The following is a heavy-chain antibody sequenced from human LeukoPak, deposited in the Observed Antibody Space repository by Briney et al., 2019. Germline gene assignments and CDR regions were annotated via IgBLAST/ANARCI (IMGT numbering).Heavy chain of an antibody. Sequence: PGGSLRLSCAASGFTFSNYAMSWVRQAPGKGLECVSGNSGSGGSSYYADSVKGRFTISRDNSKNMLYLQMNSLRAEDTAVYYCAKAAGQWVVGGHYYFDYWGQGTLVTVSS. D-gene: IGHD6-19*01. CDR2: NSGSGGSS. V-gene: IGHV3-23*01. CDR3: AKAAGQWVVGGHYYFDY. CDR1: GFTFSNYA. J-gene: IGHJ4*02.